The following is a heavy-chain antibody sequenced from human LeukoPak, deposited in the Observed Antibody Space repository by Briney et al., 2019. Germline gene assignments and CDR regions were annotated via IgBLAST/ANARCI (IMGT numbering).Heavy chain of an antibody. V-gene: IGHV4-34*01. CDR2: INHSGST. J-gene: IGHJ6*03. CDR1: GGSFSGYY. Sequence: SETLSLTCAVYGGSFSGYYWSWLRQPPGKGLEWIGEINHSGSTNYNPSLKSRVTISVDTSKNQFSLRVSSVTAADTAVYYCARWSPGVRYYHMDVWGKGTTVTVSS. CDR3: ARWSPGVRYYHMDV. D-gene: IGHD2-21*01.